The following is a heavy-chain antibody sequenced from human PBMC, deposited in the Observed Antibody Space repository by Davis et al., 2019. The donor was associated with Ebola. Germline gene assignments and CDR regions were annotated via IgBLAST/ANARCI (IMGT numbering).Heavy chain of an antibody. CDR1: GFTFTSYW. Sequence: GESLKIPCAASGFTFTSYWMSWVRQAPGKGLEWVANIKEDGGEKYYVDSVKGRFTISRDNAKNSLYRQMNSLRAEDTAIYYCARGRRLDVWGQGTTVTVSS. J-gene: IGHJ6*02. V-gene: IGHV3-7*03. CDR2: IKEDGGEK. CDR3: ARGRRLDV.